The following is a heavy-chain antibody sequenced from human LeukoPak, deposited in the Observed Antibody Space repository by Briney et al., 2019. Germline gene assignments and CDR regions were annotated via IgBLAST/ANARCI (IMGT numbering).Heavy chain of an antibody. J-gene: IGHJ4*02. CDR3: ASAYCSSTSCSFDY. V-gene: IGHV4-59*08. CDR2: IYYSGST. D-gene: IGHD2-2*01. Sequence: SETLSLTCTVSGGSISSYYWSWIRQPPGKGLEWIGYIYYSGSTNYNPSLKSRVTISVDTSKNQFSLKLSSVTAADTAVYYCASAYCSSTSCSFDYWGQGTLVTVSP. CDR1: GGSISSYY.